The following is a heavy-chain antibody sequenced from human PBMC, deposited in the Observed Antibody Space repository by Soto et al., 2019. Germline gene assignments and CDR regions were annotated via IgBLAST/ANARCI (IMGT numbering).Heavy chain of an antibody. J-gene: IGHJ6*01. CDR3: ARGSRSYYYYGMDV. V-gene: IGHV4-30-2*01. CDR2: IYDSGST. D-gene: IGHD6-13*01. CDR1: GDSISRGGYS. Sequence: PSETLSLTCAVSGDSISRGGYSWTWIRQPPGKALEWIGNIYDSGSTSYNPSLKSRVTMSVDRSKNQFSLRLTSVTAADTAVYFCARGSRSYYYYGMDVRGQRPTFTAPS.